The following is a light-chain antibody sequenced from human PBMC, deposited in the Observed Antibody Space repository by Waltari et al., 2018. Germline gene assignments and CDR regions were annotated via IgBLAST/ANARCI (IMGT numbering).Light chain of an antibody. Sequence: QSALTQPASVSGSPGQSITISCTGTSSAVGFYNYVSWYQQHPGKAPKLMIYDVSDRPSGVSNRFSGSKSGNTASLTISGLQADDEADYYCNSYAGSSSWVFGGGTKLTVL. V-gene: IGLV2-14*01. CDR2: DVS. J-gene: IGLJ3*02. CDR1: SSAVGFYNY. CDR3: NSYAGSSSWV.